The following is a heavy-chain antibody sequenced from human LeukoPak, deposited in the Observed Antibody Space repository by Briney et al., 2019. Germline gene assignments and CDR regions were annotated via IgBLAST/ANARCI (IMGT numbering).Heavy chain of an antibody. CDR1: GYTSTGYY. Sequence: GASVKVSCKASGYTSTGYYMHWVRQAPGQGLEWMGRINPNSGGTNYAQKFQGRVTMTRDTSISTAYMELSRLRSDDTAVYYCARDGKRDYNNYNWFDPWGQGTLVTVSS. J-gene: IGHJ5*02. CDR3: ARDGKRDYNNYNWFDP. D-gene: IGHD4-11*01. CDR2: INPNSGGT. V-gene: IGHV1-2*06.